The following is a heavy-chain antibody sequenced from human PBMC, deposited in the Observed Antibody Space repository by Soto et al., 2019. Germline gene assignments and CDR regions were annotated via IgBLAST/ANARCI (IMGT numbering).Heavy chain of an antibody. CDR1: ADSISNLDYF. J-gene: IGHJ5*01. CDR3: ARGRYCLTGRCFPNWFDS. V-gene: IGHV4-30-4*01. CDR2: IYKSATT. D-gene: IGHD7-27*01. Sequence: PSETLSLNCSDSADSISNLDYFWAWIRQPPGQALEYIGYIYKSATTYYNPSFESRVAISVDTSKSQFSLNVTSVTAADTAVYFCARGRYCLTGRCFPNWFDSWGQGALVTVSS.